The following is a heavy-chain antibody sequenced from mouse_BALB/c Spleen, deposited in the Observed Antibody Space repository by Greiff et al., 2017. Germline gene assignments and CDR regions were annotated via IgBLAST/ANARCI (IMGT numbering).Heavy chain of an antibody. J-gene: IGHJ4*01. V-gene: IGHV3-2*02. CDR3: ARQLGLPYYYAMDY. CDR1: GYSITSDYA. D-gene: IGHD3-1*01. Sequence: EVQLVESGPGLVKPSQSLSLTCTVTGYSITSDYAWNWIRQFPGNKLEWMGYISYSGSTSYNPSLKSRISITRDTSKNQFFLQLNSVTTEDTATYYCARQLGLPYYYAMDYWGQGTSVTVSS. CDR2: ISYSGST.